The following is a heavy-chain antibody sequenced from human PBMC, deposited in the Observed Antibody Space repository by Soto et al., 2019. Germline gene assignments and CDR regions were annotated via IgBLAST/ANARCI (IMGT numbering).Heavy chain of an antibody. CDR1: GGSLNNYY. V-gene: IGHV4-4*09. CDR2: IYSSGST. Sequence: SETLSLTCTVSGGSLNNYYWSWIRQPPGKGLEWIGYIYSSGSTNYSPSLSSRVTMSLDTSKSQFSLRLDSVSAADTAVYYCTRGLVDSSPPYTYHGMDVWGQGTTVTAP. D-gene: IGHD3-9*01. CDR3: TRGLVDSSPPYTYHGMDV. J-gene: IGHJ6*02.